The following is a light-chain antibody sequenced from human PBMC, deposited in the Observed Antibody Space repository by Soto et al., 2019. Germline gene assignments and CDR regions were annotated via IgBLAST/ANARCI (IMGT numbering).Light chain of an antibody. CDR1: SSNIGNNY. V-gene: IGLV1-51*01. CDR3: GTWDSSLSTVV. Sequence: QSVLTQPPSVSAAPGQKVTISCSGSSSNIGNNYVSWYQQLTGTAPKLLIYDSDKRPSGTPDRFSGSKSGTSATLGITGLQTGDEADYYCGTWDSSLSTVVFGGGTKLTVL. CDR2: DSD. J-gene: IGLJ2*01.